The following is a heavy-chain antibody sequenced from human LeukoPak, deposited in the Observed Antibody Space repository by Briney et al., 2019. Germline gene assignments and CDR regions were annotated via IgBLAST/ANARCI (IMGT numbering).Heavy chain of an antibody. CDR3: ARKQGYCSSTSCYSPFDY. CDR2: IIPIFGTP. V-gene: IGHV1-69*01. D-gene: IGHD2-2*01. Sequence: SVKVSCKASGGTFISYAISWVRQAPGQGLEWMGGIIPIFGTPNYAQKFQGRVTITADESTSTAYMELSSLRSEDTAVYYCARKQGYCSSTSCYSPFDYWGQGTLVTVSS. CDR1: GGTFISYA. J-gene: IGHJ4*02.